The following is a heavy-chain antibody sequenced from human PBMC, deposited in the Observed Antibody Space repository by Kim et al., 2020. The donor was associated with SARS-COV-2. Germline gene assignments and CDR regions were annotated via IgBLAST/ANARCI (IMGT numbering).Heavy chain of an antibody. D-gene: IGHD6-13*01. CDR1: GYTFTSYA. J-gene: IGHJ4*02. V-gene: IGHV1-3*01. CDR2: INAGNGNT. Sequence: ASVKVSCKASGYTFTSYAMHWVRQAPGQRLEWMGWINAGNGNTKYSQKFQGRVTITRDTSASTAYMELSSLRSEDTAVYYCARSAVWGRYSSSWHYFDYWGQGTLVTVSS. CDR3: ARSAVWGRYSSSWHYFDY.